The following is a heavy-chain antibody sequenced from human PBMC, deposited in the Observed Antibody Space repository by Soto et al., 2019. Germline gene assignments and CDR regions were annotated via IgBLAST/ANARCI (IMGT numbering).Heavy chain of an antibody. Sequence: GGSLRLSCAASGFTFSSYAMSWVRQAPGKGLEWVSAISGSGGSTYYADSVKGRFTISRDNSKNTLNRQMNSLRAEDTAVYYCAKGQGSVVVVAVGFDPWGQGTLVTVSS. D-gene: IGHD2-15*01. CDR2: ISGSGGST. CDR3: AKGQGSVVVVAVGFDP. V-gene: IGHV3-23*01. J-gene: IGHJ5*02. CDR1: GFTFSSYA.